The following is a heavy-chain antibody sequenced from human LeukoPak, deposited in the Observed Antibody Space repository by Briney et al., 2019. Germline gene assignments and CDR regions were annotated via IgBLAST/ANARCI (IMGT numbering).Heavy chain of an antibody. CDR2: IIPILGIA. J-gene: IGHJ4*02. V-gene: IGHV1-69*04. D-gene: IGHD3-22*01. CDR1: GGTFSIYA. CDR3: ARDGYYYDSSGYYSFDY. Sequence: SVKVSCKASGGTFSIYAISWVRQAPGQGLEWMGRIIPILGIANYAQKFQGRVTITADKSTSTAYMELSSLRSEDTAVYYCARDGYYYDSSGYYSFDYWGQGTLVTVSS.